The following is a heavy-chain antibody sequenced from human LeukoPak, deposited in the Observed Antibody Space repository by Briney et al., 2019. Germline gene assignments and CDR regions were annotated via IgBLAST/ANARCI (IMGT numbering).Heavy chain of an antibody. J-gene: IGHJ5*02. D-gene: IGHD4-23*01. CDR3: ATSPPPPTTVITPGSFNNWFDP. V-gene: IGHV1-69*01. Sequence: ASVKVSCKASGGTFSNYAISWVRQAPGQGLEWMGGIIPIFDTANYAQKFQGRVTITADESTSTAYMELTSLRSEDTAVYYCATSPPPPTTVITPGSFNNWFDPWGQGTLVTVSS. CDR2: IIPIFDTA. CDR1: GGTFSNYA.